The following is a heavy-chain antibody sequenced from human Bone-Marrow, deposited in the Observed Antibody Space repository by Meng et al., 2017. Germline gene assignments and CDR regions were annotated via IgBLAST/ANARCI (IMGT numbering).Heavy chain of an antibody. CDR3: AKDSGGDVINWFDP. CDR1: GFTFSSYG. Sequence: QVQLVESGGGVVQPGRSLRLSCAASGFTFSSYGMHWVRQAPGKGLEWVAVISYDGSNKYYADSVKGRFTISRDNSKNTLYLQMNSLRAEDTAVYYCAKDSGGDVINWFDPWGQGTLVTVSS. J-gene: IGHJ5*02. CDR2: ISYDGSNK. D-gene: IGHD2-21*02. V-gene: IGHV3-30*18.